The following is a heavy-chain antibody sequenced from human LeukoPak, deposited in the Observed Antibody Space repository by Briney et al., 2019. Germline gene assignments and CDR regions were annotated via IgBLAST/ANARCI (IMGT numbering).Heavy chain of an antibody. CDR1: CGFINSHY. V-gene: IGHV4-59*07. CDR2: IFNTGNT. CDR3: ASRPADTTWYGVFDY. Sequence: PADTLSLTCSFCCGFINSHYWRWLRQPRGGRLEVFGYIFNTGNTNYNPSLASRVTMSVDTSRAQFFLRLSPVTAADTAIYYCASRPADTTWYGVFDYWSQGTLVTVSS. J-gene: IGHJ4*02. D-gene: IGHD3-10*01.